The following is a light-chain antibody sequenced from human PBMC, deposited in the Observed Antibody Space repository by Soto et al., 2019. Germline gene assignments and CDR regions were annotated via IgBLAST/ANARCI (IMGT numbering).Light chain of an antibody. CDR1: QGISDW. CDR3: QQVNSFPVT. CDR2: GAS. V-gene: IGKV1-12*01. J-gene: IGKJ5*01. Sequence: DIHMTQSPSSVSGYIGDRVAITCRASQGISDWLAWYQQKRGKAPKLLIYGASTLQVGVPSRFSGSGSGTDFTLTISGLQPEDFATYYCQQVNSFPVTFGQGTGLEIK.